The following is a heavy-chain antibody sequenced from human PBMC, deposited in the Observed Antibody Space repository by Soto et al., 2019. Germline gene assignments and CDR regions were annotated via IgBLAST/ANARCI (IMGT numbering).Heavy chain of an antibody. J-gene: IGHJ5*02. CDR3: VRDGTKTLRDWFDP. V-gene: IGHV4-4*07. D-gene: IGHD1-1*01. Sequence: QVQLQESGPGLVKPSETLSLTCTVSGASISGFYWSWIRKSAGKGLEWIGRIYATGTTDYNPSLESRVMMSVDTSKKQFSLKLRSVTAADTAVYYCVRDGTKTLRDWFDPCGQGISVTVSS. CDR2: IYATGTT. CDR1: GASISGFY.